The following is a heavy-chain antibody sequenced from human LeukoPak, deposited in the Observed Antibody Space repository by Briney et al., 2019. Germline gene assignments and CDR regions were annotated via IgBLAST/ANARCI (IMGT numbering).Heavy chain of an antibody. CDR3: ARDLIMSSGCVPYYYYGMDV. D-gene: IGHD6-19*01. Sequence: GGSLRLSCAASGFTFSSYSMNWVRQAPGKGLEWVSYISSSSSTIYYADSVKGRFTISRDNAKNSLYLQMNSLRAEDMAVYYCARDLIMSSGCVPYYYYGMDVWGQGTTVTVSS. J-gene: IGHJ6*02. CDR1: GFTFSSYS. CDR2: ISSSSSTI. V-gene: IGHV3-48*04.